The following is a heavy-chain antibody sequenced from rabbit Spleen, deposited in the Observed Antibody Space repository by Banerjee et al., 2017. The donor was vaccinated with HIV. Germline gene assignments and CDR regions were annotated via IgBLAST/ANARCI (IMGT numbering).Heavy chain of an antibody. J-gene: IGHJ6*01. CDR3: ARDTGTSFSTYGMDL. D-gene: IGHD8-1*01. CDR1: GFSFNSDYA. Sequence: QSLEESGGGLVKPGASLTLTCKASGFSFNSDYAMCWVRQAPGKGLEWVACAYAGSSGSTYSATWAKGRFTISKTSSTTVTLQMTSLTAADTATYFCARDTGTSFSTYGMDLWGQGTLVTVS. CDR2: AYAGSSGST. V-gene: IGHV1S40*01.